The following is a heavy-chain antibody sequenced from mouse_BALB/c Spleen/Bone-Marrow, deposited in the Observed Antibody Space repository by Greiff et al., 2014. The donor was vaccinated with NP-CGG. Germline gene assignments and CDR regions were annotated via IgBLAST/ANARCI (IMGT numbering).Heavy chain of an antibody. CDR3: ARRRGNWDAMDY. V-gene: IGHV1S132*01. CDR1: GYTFTSYW. D-gene: IGHD4-1*01. Sequence: VQLQQSGAELVKPGASVKLSCKTSGYTFTSYWIHWVKQRPGQGLGWIGEIFPGTGTTYYNEKFKGKATLTIDTSSSTAYMQLSSLTSEDSAVYFCARRRGNWDAMDYWGQGTSVTVSS. CDR2: IFPGTGTT. J-gene: IGHJ4*01.